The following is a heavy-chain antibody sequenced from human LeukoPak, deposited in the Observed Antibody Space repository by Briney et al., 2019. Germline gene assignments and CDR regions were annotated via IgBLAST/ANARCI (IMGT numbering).Heavy chain of an antibody. CDR1: GFTFSSYS. Sequence: GGSLRLSCAASGFTFSSYSMNWVRQAPGKGLEWVSYISSSSSTIYYADSVKGRFTISRDNSKNTLYLQMNSLRAEDTAVYYCAKDRLWFGETNPNWFDPWGQGTLVTVSS. CDR2: ISSSSSTI. J-gene: IGHJ5*02. CDR3: AKDRLWFGETNPNWFDP. D-gene: IGHD3-10*01. V-gene: IGHV3-48*01.